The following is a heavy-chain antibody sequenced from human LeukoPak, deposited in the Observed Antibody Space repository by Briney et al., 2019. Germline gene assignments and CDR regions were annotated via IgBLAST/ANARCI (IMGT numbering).Heavy chain of an antibody. V-gene: IGHV3-23*01. CDR1: GFTFSSYG. CDR3: AKDIWSPKGIAAAGHFVDWFDP. D-gene: IGHD6-13*01. J-gene: IGHJ5*02. Sequence: PGGSLRLSCAASGFTFSSYGMSWVRQAPGKGLEWVSAISGSGGSTYYADSVKGRFTISRDNSKNTLYLQMNSLRAEDTAVYYCAKDIWSPKGIAAAGHFVDWFDPWGQGTLVTVSS. CDR2: ISGSGGST.